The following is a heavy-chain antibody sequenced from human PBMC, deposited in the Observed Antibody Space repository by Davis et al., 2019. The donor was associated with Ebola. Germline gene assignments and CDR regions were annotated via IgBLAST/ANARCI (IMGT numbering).Heavy chain of an antibody. CDR3: ARENPSHCSGGSCYSGWFDP. J-gene: IGHJ5*02. D-gene: IGHD2-15*01. V-gene: IGHV4-59*12. Sequence: SETLSLTCTVSSGSINNYYWNWIRQPPGKGLEWIGYIFYTGTTNYNPSLKSRVTISLDTSKNQFSLKLSSVTAADTAVYYCARENPSHCSGGSCYSGWFDPWGQGTLVTVSS. CDR2: IFYTGTT. CDR1: SGSINNYY.